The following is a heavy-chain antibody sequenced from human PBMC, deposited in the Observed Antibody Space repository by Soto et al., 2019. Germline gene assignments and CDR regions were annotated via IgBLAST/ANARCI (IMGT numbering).Heavy chain of an antibody. CDR1: GGSMSRSYC. V-gene: IGHV4-4*02. J-gene: IGHJ4*02. CDR2: INESGEY. D-gene: IGHD6-19*01. Sequence: VQLKESGPGLVKPSGTLSLTCCASGGSMSRSYCWTWLRQSPGKGLEWLGEINESGEYNYAPSSSSRVTMSVDKSKNQFSVTLTSVTAAVTAIYYCARVGSGWDVPLGYWVQGTLVTVSS. CDR3: ARVGSGWDVPLGY.